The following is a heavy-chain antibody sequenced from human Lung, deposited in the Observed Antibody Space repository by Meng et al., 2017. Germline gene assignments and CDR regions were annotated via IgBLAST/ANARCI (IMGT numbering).Heavy chain of an antibody. D-gene: IGHD3-10*01. CDR3: ARGTPGRSYCDY. J-gene: IGHJ4*02. V-gene: IGHV1-18*01. CDR2: LGAHPGDT. CDR1: DYSFTGYG. Sequence: HVQQLQSAAEVKQPGASSKVSCKASDYSFTGYGVCWVRQAPGQGLEWMAWLGAHPGDTSFAPKFLGRVTVTADTATATAYMELRSLRSDDTAVYYCARGTPGRSYCDYWGLGTLVTVSS.